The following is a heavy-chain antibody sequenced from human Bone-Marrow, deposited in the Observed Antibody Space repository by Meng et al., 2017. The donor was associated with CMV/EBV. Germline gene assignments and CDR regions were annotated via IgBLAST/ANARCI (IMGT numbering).Heavy chain of an antibody. CDR2: IRYDGINK. Sequence: GESLKTASAAAGFTFSNSGIHWVLQAPGKGLEWVVFIRYDGINKYYADSVKGRFTISSDNSKNTLYLQMNSLRAEDTAVYYCARYPPKQDGYSSSWYVLYYYYGMDVWGQGTTVTVSS. CDR3: ARYPPKQDGYSSSWYVLYYYYGMDV. CDR1: GFTFSNSG. J-gene: IGHJ6*02. D-gene: IGHD6-13*01. V-gene: IGHV3-30*02.